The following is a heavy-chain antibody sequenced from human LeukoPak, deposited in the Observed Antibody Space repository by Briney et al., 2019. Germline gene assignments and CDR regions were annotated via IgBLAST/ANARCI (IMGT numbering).Heavy chain of an antibody. CDR3: ASASSATYYWALHY. J-gene: IGHJ4*02. CDR1: GFDVSRYW. V-gene: IGHV3-74*01. D-gene: IGHD3-10*01. CDR2: ISSDGNSI. Sequence: PGGSLRLSCAASGFDVSRYWMNWVRQVPGKGLVWVARISSDGNSISYADSAKGRFCISRDNSKNTMYLQMNSLRAEDTAVYYCASASSATYYWALHYWGQGTLVTVSS.